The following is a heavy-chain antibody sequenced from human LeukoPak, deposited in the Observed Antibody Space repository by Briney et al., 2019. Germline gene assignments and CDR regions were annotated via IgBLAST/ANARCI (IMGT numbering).Heavy chain of an antibody. J-gene: IGHJ5*02. CDR3: ATLWFGELGGNWFDP. CDR1: GGTFSSYA. D-gene: IGHD3-10*01. V-gene: IGHV1-24*01. CDR2: FDPEDGET. Sequence: ASVKVSCKASGGTFSSYAISWVRQAPGQGLEWMGGFDPEDGETIYAQKFQGRVTMTEDTSTDTAYMELSSLRSEDTAVYYCATLWFGELGGNWFDPWGQGTLVTVSS.